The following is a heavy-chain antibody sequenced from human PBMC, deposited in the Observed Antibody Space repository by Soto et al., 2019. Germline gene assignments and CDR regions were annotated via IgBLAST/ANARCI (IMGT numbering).Heavy chain of an antibody. V-gene: IGHV3-30*18. CDR1: GFTFSTYG. J-gene: IGHJ4*02. D-gene: IGHD5-18*01. CDR2: ISYDGSEK. CDR3: AKRADGYTKVLDY. Sequence: QVQLVESGGGVVQPGRSLRLSRAASGFTFSTYGMHWVRQAPGKGLEWVAVISYDGSEKYYADFVKGRFTISRDNSKNTLYLQMDSLRAEDTAVYYCAKRADGYTKVLDYWGQGTLVTVSS.